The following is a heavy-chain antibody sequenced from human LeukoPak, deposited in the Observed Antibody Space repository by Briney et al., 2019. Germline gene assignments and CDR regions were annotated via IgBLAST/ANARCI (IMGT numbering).Heavy chain of an antibody. D-gene: IGHD3-3*01. V-gene: IGHV3-30-3*01. Sequence: PGGSLRLSCAASGFTFSSYAMHWVRQAPGKGLEWVAVISYDGSNKYYADSVKGRFTISRDNSKNTVYLQMNSLRAEDTAVYYCARLPWSDFPYWGQGTLVTVSS. J-gene: IGHJ4*02. CDR1: GFTFSSYA. CDR3: ARLPWSDFPY. CDR2: ISYDGSNK.